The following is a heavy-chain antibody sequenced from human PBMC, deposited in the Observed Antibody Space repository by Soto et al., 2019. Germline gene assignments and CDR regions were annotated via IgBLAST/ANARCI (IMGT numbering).Heavy chain of an antibody. CDR3: ERDADTAMVYGYFDY. J-gene: IGHJ4*02. CDR2: IWYDGSNK. CDR1: GFTFSSYG. Sequence: PGGSLRLSCAASGFTFSSYGMHWVRQAPGKGLEWVAVIWYDGSNKYYADSVKGRFTISRDNSKNTLYLQMNSLRAEDTAVYYCERDADTAMVYGYFDYWGQGTLVTVSS. D-gene: IGHD5-18*01. V-gene: IGHV3-33*01.